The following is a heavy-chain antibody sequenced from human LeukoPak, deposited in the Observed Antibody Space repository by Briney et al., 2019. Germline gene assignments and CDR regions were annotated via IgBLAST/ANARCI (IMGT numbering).Heavy chain of an antibody. CDR2: ISYDGSDK. D-gene: IGHD6-19*01. Sequence: GRSLRLSCAASGFTFSTYGMHWVRQAPGKGLDWVAVISYDGSDKYYAASVKGRFTISRDNSKNTLYLQMNSLRAEDTAVYYCAKFMGSSGWYSQIDHWGQGTQVTVSS. CDR1: GFTFSTYG. V-gene: IGHV3-30*18. J-gene: IGHJ4*02. CDR3: AKFMGSSGWYSQIDH.